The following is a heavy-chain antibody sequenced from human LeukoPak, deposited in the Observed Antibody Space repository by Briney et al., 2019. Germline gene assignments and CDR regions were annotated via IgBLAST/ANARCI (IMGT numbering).Heavy chain of an antibody. D-gene: IGHD2-15*01. V-gene: IGHV3-7*03. J-gene: IGHJ4*02. Sequence: GGSLRLSCAASGFTFSSYWMSWVRQAPGKGLEWVANIKQDGSEKYYVDSVKGRFTISRDNAKNSLYLQMNSLRAEDTAVYYCARRLLGYCSGGSCYLDYWGQGTLVTVSS. CDR1: GFTFSSYW. CDR2: IKQDGSEK. CDR3: ARRLLGYCSGGSCYLDY.